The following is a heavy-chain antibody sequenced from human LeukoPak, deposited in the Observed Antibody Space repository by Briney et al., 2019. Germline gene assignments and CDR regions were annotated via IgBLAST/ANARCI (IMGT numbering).Heavy chain of an antibody. CDR3: ARGASGDWLSFDY. D-gene: IGHD3-9*01. CDR2: MNPNSGDT. J-gene: IGHJ4*02. V-gene: IGHV1-8*01. CDR1: GYTFTSYD. Sequence: ASVEVSCKASGYTFTSYDINWVRQATGQGLEWMGWMNPNSGDTGYAQKFQGRVTMTRNTSISTAYMELSSLRSEDTAVYYCARGASGDWLSFDYWGQGTLVTVSS.